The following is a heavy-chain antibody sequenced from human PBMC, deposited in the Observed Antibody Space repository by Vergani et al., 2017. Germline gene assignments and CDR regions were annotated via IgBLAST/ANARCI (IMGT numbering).Heavy chain of an antibody. CDR1: GFKFSDHY. V-gene: IGHV3-11*04. CDR3: AKNPSISTTRNSYAMDV. CDR2: ISPGASTV. J-gene: IGHJ6*02. D-gene: IGHD1-1*01. Sequence: LEESGGGSVKPGGSLRLSCAASGFKFSDHYMSWIRQAPGKGLEWVSHISPGASTVSYTDSVTGRFTGSRDTDNHSLTLVMTTLRVEDTAVYYCAKNPSISTTRNSYAMDVWGQGTTVTVSS.